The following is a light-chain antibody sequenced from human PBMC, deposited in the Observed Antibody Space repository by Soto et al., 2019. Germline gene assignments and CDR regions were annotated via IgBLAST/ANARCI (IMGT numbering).Light chain of an antibody. CDR2: DTS. J-gene: IGLJ3*02. V-gene: IGLV7-46*01. CDR1: TGAVTSGHY. CDR3: LRSYSGAGRGV. Sequence: QAVVTQEPSLTVSPGGTVTLTCGSSTGAVTSGHYPYWFQQKPGQAPRTLIYDTSNKHSWTPARFSGSLLGGKAALTLSGAQPEDEAEYYCLRSYSGAGRGVFGGGTKLTVL.